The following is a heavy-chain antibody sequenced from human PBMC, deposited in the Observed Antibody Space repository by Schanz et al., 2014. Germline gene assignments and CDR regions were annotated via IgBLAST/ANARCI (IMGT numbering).Heavy chain of an antibody. Sequence: QVQLVESGGGVVQFGRSLRLSCVASGFTFSDHYMDWVRQAPGKGLEWVAVISYDGSNKYYADSVKGRFTISRDNSKNTLYLQMNSLRAEDTSVYFCARVRRRIATPSTPSFRNYYYYAMDVWGQGTTVTVSS. D-gene: IGHD6-13*01. CDR3: ARVRRRIATPSTPSFRNYYYYAMDV. J-gene: IGHJ6*02. CDR2: ISYDGSNK. CDR1: GFTFSDHY. V-gene: IGHV3-30*19.